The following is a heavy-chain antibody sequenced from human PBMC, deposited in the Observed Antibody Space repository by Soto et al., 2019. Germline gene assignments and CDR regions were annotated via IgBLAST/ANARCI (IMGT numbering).Heavy chain of an antibody. Sequence: QVQLVQSGAEVKKPGAAVKVSCKASGYTFTIYGISWVRQAPGQGLEWMGWSSAYNGDTNYAQKYQGRVTMTTDTATSTGYMERRSLRFDDTAVYYCARGGQFTGWFYSWGQGSLVTVSS. D-gene: IGHD3-10*01. CDR3: ARGGQFTGWFYS. CDR2: SSAYNGDT. V-gene: IGHV1-18*04. CDR1: GYTFTIYG. J-gene: IGHJ5*01.